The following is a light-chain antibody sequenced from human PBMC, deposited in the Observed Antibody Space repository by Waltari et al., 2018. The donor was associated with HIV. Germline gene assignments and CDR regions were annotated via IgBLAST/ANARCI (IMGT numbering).Light chain of an antibody. Sequence: QSALTQPRSMSGSPGQSVTISCTGTSSDVGGYNYVSWYQQHPAKAPNLMIFDVNKRPSGVPDRFSGSKSGNTASLTISGLQAEDEADYYCCSYADKYTWVFGGGTKLTVL. CDR3: CSYADKYTWV. CDR2: DVN. CDR1: SSDVGGYNY. V-gene: IGLV2-11*01. J-gene: IGLJ3*02.